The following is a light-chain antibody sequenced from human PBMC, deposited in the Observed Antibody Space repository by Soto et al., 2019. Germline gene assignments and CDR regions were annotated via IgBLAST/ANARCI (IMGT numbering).Light chain of an antibody. CDR3: QQYGSSGT. J-gene: IGKJ1*01. CDR2: GAS. CDR1: QSVSNNY. V-gene: IGKV3-20*01. Sequence: EIVLTQSPGTLSLSPGERATRSCRASQSVSNNYLAWYQQKPGQAPRLLIYGASNRATGIPDRFSGSGSGTDFTLTISRLEPEDFAVYYCQQYGSSGTFGHGTKV.